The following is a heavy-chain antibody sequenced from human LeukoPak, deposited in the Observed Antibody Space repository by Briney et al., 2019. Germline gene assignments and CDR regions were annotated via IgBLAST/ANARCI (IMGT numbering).Heavy chain of an antibody. V-gene: IGHV3-33*01. J-gene: IGHJ4*02. Sequence: GSLRLSCAASGFTFSSYGMHWVHQAPGKGLEWVAVIWYDGSNKYYADSVKGRFTISRDNSKNTLYLQMNSLRAEDTAVYYCARGGAGDNYFDYWGQGTLVTVSS. CDR3: ARGGAGDNYFDY. CDR2: IWYDGSNK. CDR1: GFTFSSYG. D-gene: IGHD2-15*01.